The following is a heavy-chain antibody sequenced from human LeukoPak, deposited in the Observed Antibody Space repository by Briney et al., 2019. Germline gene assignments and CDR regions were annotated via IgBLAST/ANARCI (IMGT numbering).Heavy chain of an antibody. Sequence: SETLSLTCSVSGGSISSGGYYWSWIRQPPGKGLEWIGYIYYSGSTNYNPSLKSRVTISVDTSKNQFSLKLSSVTAADTAVYYCARGRTGGDPRFDPWGQGTLVTVSS. J-gene: IGHJ5*02. V-gene: IGHV4-61*08. CDR1: GGSISSGGYY. D-gene: IGHD4-17*01. CDR2: IYYSGST. CDR3: ARGRTGGDPRFDP.